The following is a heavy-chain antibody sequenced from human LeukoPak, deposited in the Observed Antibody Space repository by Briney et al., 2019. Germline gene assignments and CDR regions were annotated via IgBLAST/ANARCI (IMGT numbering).Heavy chain of an antibody. CDR3: ARVVPPVWFGELLPTENYYYYMDV. V-gene: IGHV3-23*01. CDR1: GFTFSSYS. D-gene: IGHD3-10*01. J-gene: IGHJ6*03. Sequence: PGGSLRLSCAASGFTFSSYSMNWVRQAPGKGLEWVSAISGSGGSTYYADSVKGRFTISRDNSKNTLYLQMNSLRAEDTAVYYCARVVPPVWFGELLPTENYYYYMDVWGKGTTVTVSS. CDR2: ISGSGGST.